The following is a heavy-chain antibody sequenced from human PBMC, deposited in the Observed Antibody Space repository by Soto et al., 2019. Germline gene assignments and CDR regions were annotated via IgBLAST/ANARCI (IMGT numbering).Heavy chain of an antibody. J-gene: IGHJ4*02. V-gene: IGHV4-34*01. Sequence: QVQLQQWGAGLLKPSETLSLTCAVYGGSFSGYYWSWIRPPPGKGLEWIGEINHSGSTNDNPSLKSRFTISVYTSKKQFSLNLSSVTVADTAVYYCARGVRGGGSGWFNNWGQGTLVTVSS. D-gene: IGHD6-19*01. CDR2: INHSGST. CDR1: GGSFSGYY. CDR3: ARGVRGGGSGWFNN.